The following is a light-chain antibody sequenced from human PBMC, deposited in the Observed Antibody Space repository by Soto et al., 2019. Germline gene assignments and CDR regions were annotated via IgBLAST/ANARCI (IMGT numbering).Light chain of an antibody. Sequence: QSVLTQSPSASASLGASVKLTCTLSSGHSHYAIAWHQQQPEKGPRYLMKLNRDGSHSKGDGIPNRFSGSSSGAERYLTISSLQSEDEADYYCQTWGTGIVIFGGGTKLTV. CDR2: LNRDGSH. CDR3: QTWGTGIVI. J-gene: IGLJ2*01. V-gene: IGLV4-69*01. CDR1: SGHSHYA.